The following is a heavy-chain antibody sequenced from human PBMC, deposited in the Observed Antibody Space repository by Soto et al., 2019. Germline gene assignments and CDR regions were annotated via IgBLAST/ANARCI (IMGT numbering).Heavy chain of an antibody. J-gene: IGHJ5*02. CDR1: GYTFTAQY. V-gene: IGHV1-2*02. CDR3: AKGDSSWVSWFDP. D-gene: IGHD6-19*01. CDR2: INPTTGAT. Sequence: QAPLVQSVAEVKKPGASVKVSCQASGYTFTAQYLHWVRKAPGDGHEWMGWINPTTGATRYAQKFQGRVNMTRDTAMSTSYLEVRSMRPNDTAVSYCAKGDSSWVSWFDPWGQGTLVTVSS.